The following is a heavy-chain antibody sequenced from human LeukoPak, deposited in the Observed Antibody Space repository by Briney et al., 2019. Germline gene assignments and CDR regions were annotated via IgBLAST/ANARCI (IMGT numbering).Heavy chain of an antibody. CDR3: ARHPRIPGLGYSSGWYYFDY. V-gene: IGHV4-4*02. CDR1: GAPITYY. J-gene: IGHJ4*02. Sequence: PSETLSLTCAVSGAPITYYWSWVRQPPGRGLEWIGEVHRDGYTNYNPSLQSRVTMSVDKSKNQFSLKLSSVTAADTAVYYCARHPRIPGLGYSSGWYYFDYWGQGTLVTVSS. D-gene: IGHD6-19*01. CDR2: VHRDGYT.